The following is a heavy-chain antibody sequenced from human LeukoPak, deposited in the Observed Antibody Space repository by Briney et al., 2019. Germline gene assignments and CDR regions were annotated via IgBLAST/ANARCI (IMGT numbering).Heavy chain of an antibody. D-gene: IGHD6-13*01. V-gene: IGHV3-23*01. J-gene: IGHJ4*02. Sequence: PGGSLRLSCAVSGFTFSSSVMSWVRQAPGKGLEWVSTSGYSTYYADSVKGRFTISRDNSKNTLYLQMNSLRAEDTAVYYCAKEAGSIAAAVTIDYWGQGTLVTVSS. CDR2: SGYST. CDR3: AKEAGSIAAAVTIDY. CDR1: GFTFSSSV.